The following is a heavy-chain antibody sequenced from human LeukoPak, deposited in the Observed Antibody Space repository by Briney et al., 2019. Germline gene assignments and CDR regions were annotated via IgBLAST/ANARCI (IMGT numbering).Heavy chain of an antibody. V-gene: IGHV1-8*01. CDR2: MHPNNSNT. CDR3: ARDNDSRDPPHFDY. J-gene: IGHJ4*02. CDR1: GYTFTNYD. Sequence: ASVKVSCKASGYTFTNYDVNWLRQATGQGLEWMGWMHPNNSNTVYAQKFQGRIIMTTNTSISTAYMELSSLRSDDTAVYYCARDNDSRDPPHFDYWGQGTLVTVSS. D-gene: IGHD3-16*01.